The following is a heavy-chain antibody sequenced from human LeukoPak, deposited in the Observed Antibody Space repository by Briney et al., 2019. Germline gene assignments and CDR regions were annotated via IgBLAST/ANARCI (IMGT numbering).Heavy chain of an antibody. CDR1: GYTLTELS. V-gene: IGHV1-24*01. J-gene: IGHJ4*02. D-gene: IGHD1-7*01. Sequence: ASVKVSCKVSGYTLTELSMHWVRQAPGKGLEWMGGFDPEDDEIIYAQRFQGRVTMTEDASTDTAYMELRSLRSEDTAVYYCATETGNFYSHSWGQGTLVTVSS. CDR2: FDPEDDEI. CDR3: ATETGNFYSHS.